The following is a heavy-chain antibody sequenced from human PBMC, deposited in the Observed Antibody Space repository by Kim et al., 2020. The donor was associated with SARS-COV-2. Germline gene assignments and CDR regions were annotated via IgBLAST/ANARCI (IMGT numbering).Heavy chain of an antibody. Sequence: ASVKVSCKASGYTFTSYYMHWVRQAPGQGLEWMGIINPSGGSTSYAQKFQGRVTMTRDTSTSTVYMELSSLRSEDTAVYYCARDQSGYSGYDYFELPNYWGQGTLVTVSS. D-gene: IGHD5-12*01. CDR3: ARDQSGYSGYDYFELPNY. CDR1: GYTFTSYY. CDR2: INPSGGST. V-gene: IGHV1-46*01. J-gene: IGHJ4*02.